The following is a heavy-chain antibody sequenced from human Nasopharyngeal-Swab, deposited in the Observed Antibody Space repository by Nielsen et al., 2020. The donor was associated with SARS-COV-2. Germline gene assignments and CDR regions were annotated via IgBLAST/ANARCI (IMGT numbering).Heavy chain of an antibody. CDR3: ARGPDPALKFDP. V-gene: IGHV1-69*04. CDR2: IIPMRGKA. CDR1: GGTFRSQG. J-gene: IGHJ5*02. D-gene: IGHD5-18*01. Sequence: SVKVSCKASGGTFRSQGISWVRQAPGQGLEWTGRIIPMRGKANYAQKFQGRVTITADKSTSTVYMDLSSLRSEDTAVYYCARGPDPALKFDPWGQGTLVAVSS.